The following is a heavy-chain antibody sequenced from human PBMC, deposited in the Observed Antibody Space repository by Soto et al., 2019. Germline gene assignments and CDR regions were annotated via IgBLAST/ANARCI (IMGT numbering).Heavy chain of an antibody. D-gene: IGHD2-2*02. Sequence: GGSLRLSCAASGFTFSSYAMSWVRQAPGKGLEWVSAISGSGGSTYYADSVKGRFTISRDNSKNTLYLQMNSLRAGDTAVYYCAKAIRYQLLYDLFDPWGQGTLVTVSS. CDR2: ISGSGGST. J-gene: IGHJ5*02. CDR1: GFTFSSYA. V-gene: IGHV3-23*01. CDR3: AKAIRYQLLYDLFDP.